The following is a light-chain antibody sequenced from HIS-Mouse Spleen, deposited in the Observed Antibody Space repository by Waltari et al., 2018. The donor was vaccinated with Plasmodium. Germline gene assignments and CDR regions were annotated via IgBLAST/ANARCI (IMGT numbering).Light chain of an antibody. Sequence: SYELTQPLSVSVALGPTARITCRGNNIGMKNVPGYQQKPGKAPGLVIYRDSNRPSGIPERFSGSNSGNTATLTISRAQAGDEADYYCQVWDSSTVVFGGGTKLTVL. CDR1: NIGMKN. J-gene: IGLJ2*01. V-gene: IGLV3-9*01. CDR3: QVWDSSTVV. CDR2: RDS.